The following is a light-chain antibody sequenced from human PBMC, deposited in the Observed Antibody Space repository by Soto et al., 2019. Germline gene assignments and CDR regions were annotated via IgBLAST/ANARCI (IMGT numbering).Light chain of an antibody. CDR1: ESVSSS. V-gene: IGKV3-15*01. Sequence: EVVSTDSPSTLSASPGERATLSCRASESVSSSLVWYQQKPGQAPRLLIVGASTRATGIPARFSGSGSGTEFTLTISSLESEDFAVYYCQQYNNWPYTLGQGTKVDI. J-gene: IGKJ2*01. CDR2: GAS. CDR3: QQYNNWPYT.